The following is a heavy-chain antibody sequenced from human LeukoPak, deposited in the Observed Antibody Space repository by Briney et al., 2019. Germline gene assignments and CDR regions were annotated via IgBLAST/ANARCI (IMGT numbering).Heavy chain of an antibody. CDR2: INPKSGGT. CDR3: ARGEYSRGLDI. CDR1: GYTFSDYY. V-gene: IGHV1-2*02. D-gene: IGHD6-19*01. J-gene: IGHJ3*02. Sequence: ASVKVSCKASGYTFSDYYIHWVRQAPGQGLEWMGWINPKSGGTNYAQKFQGRVTVTRDTSISTAYMDLSRLRSDDTAVYYCARGEYSRGLDIWGQGTMVTVSS.